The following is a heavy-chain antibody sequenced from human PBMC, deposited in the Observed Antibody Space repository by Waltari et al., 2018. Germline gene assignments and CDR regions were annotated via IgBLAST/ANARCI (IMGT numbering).Heavy chain of an antibody. CDR3: ARLMFVYLRPESGSGSWFDP. J-gene: IGHJ5*02. D-gene: IGHD3-22*01. Sequence: EVQLVQSGAEVKKPGESLKISCKGSGYSFTSYWIGWVRQMPGKGLEWMGIIYSGDSDTRYSPSLQGQATISADKSISTAYRQWSSLKASDTAMYYCARLMFVYLRPESGSGSWFDPWGQGTLVTVSS. CDR1: GYSFTSYW. CDR2: IYSGDSDT. V-gene: IGHV5-51*03.